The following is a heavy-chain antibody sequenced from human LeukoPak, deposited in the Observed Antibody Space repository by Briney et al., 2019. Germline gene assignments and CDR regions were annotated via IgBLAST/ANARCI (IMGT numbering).Heavy chain of an antibody. V-gene: IGHV4-59*01. J-gene: IGHJ4*02. Sequence: SETLSLTCTVSGGSISNYYWSWFRQPPGKGLEWIGYIYYSGSTNYNPSLKSRVTISVDTSKNQFSLKLSSVTAADTAVYYCARVDDYVDYWGQGTLVTVSS. CDR3: ARVDDYVDY. D-gene: IGHD4/OR15-4a*01. CDR2: IYYSGST. CDR1: GGSISNYY.